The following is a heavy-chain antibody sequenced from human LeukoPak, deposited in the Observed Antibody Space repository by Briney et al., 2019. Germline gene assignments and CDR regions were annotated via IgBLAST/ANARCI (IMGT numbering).Heavy chain of an antibody. CDR2: IYHSVDT. CDR3: ARGGPNSSGWRIDY. D-gene: IGHD6-19*01. J-gene: IGHJ4*02. Sequence: SETLSLTCTVSGGSMSSYYWSWIRQPPGKGLEWIGYIYHSVDTKYNASLKSRVTISVDTSKSQFSLKLSSVTAADTAVYYCARGGPNSSGWRIDYWGQGTLLTVSS. CDR1: GGSMSSYY. V-gene: IGHV4-59*01.